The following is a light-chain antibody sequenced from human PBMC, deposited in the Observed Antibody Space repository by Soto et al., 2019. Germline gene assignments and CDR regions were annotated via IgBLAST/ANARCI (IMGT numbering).Light chain of an antibody. CDR2: EGT. CDR1: SSDVGSYNL. Sequence: QSVLTQPASVSGSPGQSITISCTGTSSDVGSYNLVSWYQQDPGKAPKLMIYEGTKRPSGVSNRFSASKSGSTASLTISGLQAEDEGDYYCCSYAGNTTWVFGGGTKLTVL. V-gene: IGLV2-23*01. CDR3: CSYAGNTTWV. J-gene: IGLJ3*02.